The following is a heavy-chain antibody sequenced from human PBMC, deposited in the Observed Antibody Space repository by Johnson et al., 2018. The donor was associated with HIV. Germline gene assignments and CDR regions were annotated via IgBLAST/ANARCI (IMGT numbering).Heavy chain of an antibody. CDR1: GFAFSNFG. D-gene: IGHD2-8*02. Sequence: QVQLVESGGGVVQPGRSLRLSCAASGFAFSNFGMHWVRQAPGKGLEWVAVTSYDGSNKYYADSVKGRFTISRDNSKNTLYLQMNSLRAEATAVYYCAKSGLFVLVVYAPDVFDIWGQGTMVTVSS. CDR2: TSYDGSNK. CDR3: AKSGLFVLVVYAPDVFDI. J-gene: IGHJ3*02. V-gene: IGHV3-30*18.